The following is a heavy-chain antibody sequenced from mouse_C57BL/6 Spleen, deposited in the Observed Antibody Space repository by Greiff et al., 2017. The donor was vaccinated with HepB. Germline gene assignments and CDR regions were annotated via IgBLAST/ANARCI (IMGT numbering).Heavy chain of an antibody. V-gene: IGHV3-6*01. CDR3: ARDYYDYPYYFDY. D-gene: IGHD2-4*01. J-gene: IGHJ2*01. Sequence: EVQLQESGPGLVKPSRSLSLTCSVTGYSITSGYYWNWIRQFPGNKLEWMGYISYDGSNNYNPSLKNRISITRDTSKNQFFLKLNSVTTEDTATYYCARDYYDYPYYFDYWGQGTTLTVSS. CDR2: ISYDGSN. CDR1: GYSITSGYY.